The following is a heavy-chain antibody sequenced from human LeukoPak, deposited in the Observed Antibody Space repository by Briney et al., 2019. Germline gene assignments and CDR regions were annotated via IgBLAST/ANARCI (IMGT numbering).Heavy chain of an antibody. Sequence: SETLSLTCTVPGGSISSYYWSWIRQSPGKGLEWIGYINYSGNTNYNPSLTSRVTISVDTSKNQFSLKLSSVTAADTAVYYCAREMRSPRGGFDYWDQGTLVTVSS. J-gene: IGHJ4*02. CDR1: GGSISSYY. CDR2: INYSGNT. V-gene: IGHV4-59*12. CDR3: AREMRSPRGGFDY. D-gene: IGHD3-10*01.